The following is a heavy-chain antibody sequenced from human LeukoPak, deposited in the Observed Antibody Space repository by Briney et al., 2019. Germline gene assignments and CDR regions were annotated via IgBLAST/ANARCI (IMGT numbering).Heavy chain of an antibody. J-gene: IGHJ4*02. V-gene: IGHV3-53*01. CDR2: LYSDGNT. CDR3: ARGVEPLTANTLAY. D-gene: IGHD2-21*02. Sequence: GGSLRLSCAASGFTVITNDMTWVRQAPGKGLEWVSVLYSDGNTKYADSVQGRFTISRDNSKNTLYLEMNSLSPDDAAVYHCARGVEPLTANTLAYWGQGTLVTVSS. CDR1: GFTVITND.